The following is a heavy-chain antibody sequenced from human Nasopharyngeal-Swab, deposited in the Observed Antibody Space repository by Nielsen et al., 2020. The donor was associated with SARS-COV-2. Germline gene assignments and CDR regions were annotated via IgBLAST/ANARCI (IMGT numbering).Heavy chain of an antibody. CDR2: IYYNGIT. V-gene: IGHV4-39*06. D-gene: IGHD3-3*01. J-gene: IGHJ5*02. CDR3: ARAIKIFGAVVGSFDP. CDR1: GGSMTSNNYY. Sequence: SETLSLTCSVSGGSMTSNNYYWGWIRQPPEQGLEWIGNIYYNGITYYNPSLKRRVTISLDTSKGQFPLTLTSVTAADTAVYYCARAIKIFGAVVGSFDPWGQGTLVTVSS.